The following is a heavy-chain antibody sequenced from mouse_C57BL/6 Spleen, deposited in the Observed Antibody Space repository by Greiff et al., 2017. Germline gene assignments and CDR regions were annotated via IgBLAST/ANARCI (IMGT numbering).Heavy chain of an antibody. V-gene: IGHV14-1*01. CDR3: TSYDSWVAY. CDR2: LDPEDGDT. J-gene: IGHJ3*01. D-gene: IGHD2-4*01. CDR1: GFNIKDYY. Sequence: VQLQQSGAELVRPGASVKLSCTASGFNIKDYYMHWVKQRPEQGLEWIGRLDPEDGDTVYAPKFQGKATMPADTSSNTAYLQLSSLTSVDTAVYYWTSYDSWVAYWGQGTLVTVSA.